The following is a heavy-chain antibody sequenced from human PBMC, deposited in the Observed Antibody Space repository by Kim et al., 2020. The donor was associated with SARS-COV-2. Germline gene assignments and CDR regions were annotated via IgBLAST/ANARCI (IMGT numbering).Heavy chain of an antibody. V-gene: IGHV1-18*01. Sequence: ASVKVSCKASGYTFTSYGISWVRQAPGQGREWMGWIGAYNGNTNYAQKLQGRVTMTTDTSTSTAYMELRSLRSDDTAVYYCARDVDIAMNWFDPWGQGTLVTVSS. CDR2: IGAYNGNT. CDR1: GYTFTSYG. D-gene: IGHD5-18*01. CDR3: ARDVDIAMNWFDP. J-gene: IGHJ5*02.